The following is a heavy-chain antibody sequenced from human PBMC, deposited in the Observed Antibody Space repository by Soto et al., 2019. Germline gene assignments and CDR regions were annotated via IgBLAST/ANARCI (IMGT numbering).Heavy chain of an antibody. CDR2: IYYSGST. CDR1: GCSLSSCKYY. J-gene: IGHJ6*02. D-gene: IGHD2-15*01. CDR3: ARVPSGGYCSGGSCFYYYYYAMDV. V-gene: IGHV4-30-4*01. Sequence: SETLFLTGSISGCSLSSCKYYWSWIRQPPGKGLEWIGYIYYSGSTYYNPSLKSRLTISVDTSKNQFFLKLSSVTAADTAVYYCARVPSGGYCSGGSCFYYYYYAMDVWGQGTPVTVSS.